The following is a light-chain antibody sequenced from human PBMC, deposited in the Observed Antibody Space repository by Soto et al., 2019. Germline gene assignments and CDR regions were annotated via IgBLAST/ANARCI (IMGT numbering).Light chain of an antibody. CDR1: QSINSW. J-gene: IGKJ2*01. Sequence: DIQMTQSPSTLSASVGDRVTITCRASQSINSWLAWYQQKPGKAPKLLIYGASSLESGVPSKFSGSGSVTECTLTIDSLQPDDFATYYCQQYSSSSPTFGQGTKLEI. CDR3: QQYSSSSPT. CDR2: GAS. V-gene: IGKV1-5*01.